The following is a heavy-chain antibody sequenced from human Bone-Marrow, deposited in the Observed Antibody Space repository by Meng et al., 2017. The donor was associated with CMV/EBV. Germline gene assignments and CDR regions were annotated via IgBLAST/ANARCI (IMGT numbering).Heavy chain of an antibody. CDR2: IYHSGST. Sequence: SETLSLTCTVPGYSISSGYYWGWIRQPPGKGLEWIGRIYHSGSTYYNPSLKSRVTISVDTSKNQFSLKLSSVTAADTAVYYCARATPHYYDSGRGAFDICGEGTMVTVSS. V-gene: IGHV4-38-2*02. J-gene: IGHJ3*02. D-gene: IGHD3-22*01. CDR1: GYSISSGYY. CDR3: ARATPHYYDSGRGAFDI.